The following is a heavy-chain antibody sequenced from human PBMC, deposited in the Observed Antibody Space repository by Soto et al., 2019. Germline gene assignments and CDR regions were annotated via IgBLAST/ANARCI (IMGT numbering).Heavy chain of an antibody. CDR1: GFTSSSNS. CDR2: MSSSSSTI. J-gene: IGHJ5*02. CDR3: ARVIWSGHLTSDL. V-gene: IGHV3-48*02. Sequence: EVQVVESGGGLVQPGGSLRLSCAASGFTSSSNSMYWGRQAPGKGLEWISYMSSSSSTIYADSVKGRFTISRDNAKNSLYLQMNSLRDEDTAVYYCARVIWSGHLTSDLWGQGTLVTVSS. D-gene: IGHD3-3*01.